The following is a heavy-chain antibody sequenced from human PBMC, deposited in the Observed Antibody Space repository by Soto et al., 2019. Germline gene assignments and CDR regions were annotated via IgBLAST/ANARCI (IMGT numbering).Heavy chain of an antibody. CDR3: ARDGITIVRGGTKTETVFDS. J-gene: IGHJ5*01. V-gene: IGHV4-39*01. D-gene: IGHD3-10*01. Sequence: QLQLQESGPGLVKPSETLSLTCTVSGGSISSSSYYWGWIRQPPGKGPEWIGSIYYSGSTYYNPSLKRRGTISVDTSKNRFSLKLSAVTAADTAVYYCARDGITIVRGGTKTETVFDSWGQGTLVTVSS. CDR1: GGSISSSSYY. CDR2: IYYSGST.